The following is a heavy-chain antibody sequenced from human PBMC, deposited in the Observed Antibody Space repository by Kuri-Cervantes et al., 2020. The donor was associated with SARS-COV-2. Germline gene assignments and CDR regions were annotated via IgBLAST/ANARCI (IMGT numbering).Heavy chain of an antibody. CDR3: ARDAIARLYHYGSGSPYYFQH. Sequence: GGSLRLSCAASGFIFSNYGMHWVRQAPGKGLEWVAVIWYDGSNKYYADSVKGRFTISRDDSKNTLYLQMNSLRADDTAVYYCARDAIARLYHYGSGSPYYFQHWGQGAQVTVSS. J-gene: IGHJ4*02. CDR1: GFIFSNYG. D-gene: IGHD3-10*01. V-gene: IGHV3-33*01. CDR2: IWYDGSNK.